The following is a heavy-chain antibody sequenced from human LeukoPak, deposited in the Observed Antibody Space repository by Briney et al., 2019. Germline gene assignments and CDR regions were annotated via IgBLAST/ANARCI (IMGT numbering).Heavy chain of an antibody. CDR2: VKPDGGEQ. CDR1: GFTFSNYW. D-gene: IGHD5-24*01. CDR3: AREQRTFDY. J-gene: IGHJ4*02. Sequence: GGSLRLSCVASGFTFSNYWMNWVRQAPGKGLEWVANVKPDGGEQYYVDSVKGRFTISRDNADNSLYLQLSSLRAEDTAVYYCAREQRTFDYWGQGILVTVSS. V-gene: IGHV3-7*03.